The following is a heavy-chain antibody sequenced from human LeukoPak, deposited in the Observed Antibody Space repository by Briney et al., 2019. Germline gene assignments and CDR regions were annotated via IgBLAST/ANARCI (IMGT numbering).Heavy chain of an antibody. Sequence: TVKVSCKASGGIFSSYAITWVRQAPGQGLEWMGRIIPIFGTANYAQKFQGRVTITTDESTSTAYMELSTLRSDDTAVYYCARERPPGDSSNWFLEGYFDIWGQGTLVTVSS. CDR3: ARERPPGDSSNWFLEGYFDI. V-gene: IGHV1-69*05. D-gene: IGHD6-13*01. CDR1: GGIFSSYA. J-gene: IGHJ4*02. CDR2: IIPIFGTA.